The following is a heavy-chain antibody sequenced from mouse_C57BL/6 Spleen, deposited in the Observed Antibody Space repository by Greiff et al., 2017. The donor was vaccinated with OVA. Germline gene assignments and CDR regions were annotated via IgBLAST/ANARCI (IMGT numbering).Heavy chain of an antibody. J-gene: IGHJ3*01. CDR1: GFSLTSYG. D-gene: IGHD4-1*01. Sequence: VKVVESGPGLVAPSQSLSITCTVSGFSLTSYGVDWVRQSPGKGLEWLGVIWGVGSTNYNSALKSRLSISKDNSKSQVVLKMNSLQTDDTAMYYCASSQLTGAGIAYWGQGTLVTVSA. V-gene: IGHV2-6*01. CDR2: IWGVGST. CDR3: ASSQLTGAGIAY.